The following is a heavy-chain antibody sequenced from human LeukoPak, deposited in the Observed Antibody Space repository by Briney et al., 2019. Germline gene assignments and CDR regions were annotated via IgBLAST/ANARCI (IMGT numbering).Heavy chain of an antibody. Sequence: PSETLSLTCAVSGDSVTGSGYSWSWLRQAPGQGLEWIGFFFHGGGTYYNPSLQSRVTISIDKSKNQVSLKLRSVTASDTAVYYCARTIFGVLTDAFDIWGQGTMVTVSS. CDR1: GDSVTGSGYS. J-gene: IGHJ3*02. CDR3: ARTIFGVLTDAFDI. D-gene: IGHD3-3*01. V-gene: IGHV4-30-2*01. CDR2: FFHGGGT.